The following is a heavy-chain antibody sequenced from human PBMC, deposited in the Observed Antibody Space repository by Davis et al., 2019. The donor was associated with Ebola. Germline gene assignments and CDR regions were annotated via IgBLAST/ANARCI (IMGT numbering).Heavy chain of an antibody. V-gene: IGHV3-7*01. Sequence: GESLKISCAASGFTFSSYWMSWVRQAPGKGLEWVANIKQDGSEKYYVDSVKGRFTISRDNAKNSLYLQMNSLRAEDTAVYYCARGDTVTTFYYYYGMDVWGQGTTVTVSS. J-gene: IGHJ6*02. D-gene: IGHD4-17*01. CDR2: IKQDGSEK. CDR1: GFTFSSYW. CDR3: ARGDTVTTFYYYYGMDV.